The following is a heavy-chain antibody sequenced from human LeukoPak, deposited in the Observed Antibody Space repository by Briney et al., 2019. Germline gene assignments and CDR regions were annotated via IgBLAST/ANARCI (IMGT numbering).Heavy chain of an antibody. CDR2: IYSAGTT. CDR3: AKADISDFWSGFLDS. CDR1: GFAVNSNY. Sequence: GGSLRLSCAASGFAVNSNYMSWVRQAPGKGLEWVSVIYSAGTTFYADSVKGRLSISRDNSKSTLYLHMDSLRAEDTAVYYCAKADISDFWSGFLDSWGQGTLVTVSS. V-gene: IGHV3-66*01. J-gene: IGHJ4*02. D-gene: IGHD3-3*01.